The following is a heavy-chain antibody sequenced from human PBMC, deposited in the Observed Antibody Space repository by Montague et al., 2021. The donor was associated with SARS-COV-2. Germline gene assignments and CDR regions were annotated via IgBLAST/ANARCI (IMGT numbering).Heavy chain of an antibody. CDR3: TRGIDSYKTGY. V-gene: IGHV4-61*01. CDR1: DGSVISTYPH. Sequence: SETLSLTCTVSDGSVISTYPHWHWVRQSPGRGLEWIGGYLFHIDTADYTASLRSRVTISVDTSKNQFSRKLTSVTAADTAVYYCTRGIDSYKTGYWGQGIQVTVSS. D-gene: IGHD6-13*01. CDR2: LFHIDTA. J-gene: IGHJ4*02.